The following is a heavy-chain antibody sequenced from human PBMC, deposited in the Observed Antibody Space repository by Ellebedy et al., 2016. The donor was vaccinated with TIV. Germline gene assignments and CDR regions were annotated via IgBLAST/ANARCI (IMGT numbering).Heavy chain of an antibody. D-gene: IGHD3-10*01. CDR2: IYTSGST. CDR1: GGSISSSSYY. V-gene: IGHV4-61*02. Sequence: SETLSLTXTVSGGSISSSSYYWSWIRQPAGKGLEWIGRIYTSGSTNYNPSLKSRVTMSVDTSKNQFSLKLSSVTAADAAVYYCARGVGHYYGSGSYYMRKPYDYWGQGTLVTVSS. J-gene: IGHJ4*02. CDR3: ARGVGHYYGSGSYYMRKPYDY.